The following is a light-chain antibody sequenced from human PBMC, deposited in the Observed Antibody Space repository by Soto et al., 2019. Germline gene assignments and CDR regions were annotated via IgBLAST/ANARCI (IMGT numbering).Light chain of an antibody. CDR2: AAS. J-gene: IGKJ1*01. V-gene: IGKV1-27*01. Sequence: DIQMTQSPSSLSASVGDRVTITCRASQGISNYLAWYQQKPGTVPKLLISAASTLQTGVPSRFSGGGSGPDLTLSITSLQPEDVATYYCQKYNSAPWTFSQGTKVDIK. CDR1: QGISNY. CDR3: QKYNSAPWT.